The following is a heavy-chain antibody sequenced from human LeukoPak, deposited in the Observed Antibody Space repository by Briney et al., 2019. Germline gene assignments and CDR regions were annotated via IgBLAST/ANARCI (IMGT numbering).Heavy chain of an antibody. CDR3: ARRFDS. V-gene: IGHV3-48*03. J-gene: IGHJ4*02. Sequence: GGSLRLSCAASGFTVSTYEMNWVCQAPGKGLEWVSYISSSGSTTYYADSVKGRFTISKDNAKNSLSLQMNSLRAEDTALYYCARRFDSWGQGTLVTVSS. CDR2: ISSSGSTT. CDR1: GFTVSTYE.